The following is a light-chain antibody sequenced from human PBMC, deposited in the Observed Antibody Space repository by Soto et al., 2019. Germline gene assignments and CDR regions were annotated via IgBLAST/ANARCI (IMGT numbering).Light chain of an antibody. CDR2: STN. V-gene: IGLV7-43*01. CDR3: PLYYGGQLGV. J-gene: IGLJ2*01. Sequence: QAVVTQEPSLTVSPGGTVTLTCATSTGAVTSGYYPNWFQQKPGRAPRALIYSTNNKYSWTPARFSGSLLGGKAALTLSAVQPEDEADYYCPLYYGGQLGVFGGGTKLTVL. CDR1: TGAVTSGYY.